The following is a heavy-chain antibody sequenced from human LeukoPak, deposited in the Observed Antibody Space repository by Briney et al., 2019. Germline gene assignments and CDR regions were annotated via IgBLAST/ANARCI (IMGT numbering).Heavy chain of an antibody. J-gene: IGHJ6*02. CDR1: GGSISSSSYY. Sequence: PSETLSLTCTVSGGSISSSSYYWGWIRQPPGKGLEWIGSLYYTGYTHYNPSLTSRVTISVDTSKNQFSLKLSSMTAADTALYYCARYPAVAPPTNGPNYYGMDVWGQGTTVTVSS. CDR3: ARYPAVAPPTNGPNYYGMDV. V-gene: IGHV4-39*01. CDR2: LYYTGYT. D-gene: IGHD2-8*01.